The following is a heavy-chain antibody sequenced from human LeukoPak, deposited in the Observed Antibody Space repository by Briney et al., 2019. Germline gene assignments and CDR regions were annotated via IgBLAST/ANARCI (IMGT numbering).Heavy chain of an antibody. Sequence: TLSLTCTVSGGSISSGSYYWSWIRQPAGKGLEWIGRIYTSGSTNYNPSLKSRVTISVDTSKNQFSLKLSSVTAADTAVYYCARGYYDFWSGYYRDAFDIWGQGTMVTVSS. CDR3: ARGYYDFWSGYYRDAFDI. CDR1: GGSISSGSYY. V-gene: IGHV4-61*02. J-gene: IGHJ3*02. CDR2: IYTSGST. D-gene: IGHD3-3*01.